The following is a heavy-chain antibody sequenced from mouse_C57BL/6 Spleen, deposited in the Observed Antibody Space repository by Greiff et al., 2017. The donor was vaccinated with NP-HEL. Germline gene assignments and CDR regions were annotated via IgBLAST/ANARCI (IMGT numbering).Heavy chain of an antibody. CDR2: IYPRSGNT. D-gene: IGHD1-1*01. Sequence: VKLVESGAELARPGASVKLSCKASGYTFTSYGISWVKQRTGQGLEWIGEIYPRSGNTYYTEKFKGKATLTADKSSSTAYMELRRLTSEDSAVYFCARDYYGSSYNYAMDYWGQGASVTVSS. J-gene: IGHJ4*01. CDR1: GYTFTSYG. CDR3: ARDYYGSSYNYAMDY. V-gene: IGHV1-81*01.